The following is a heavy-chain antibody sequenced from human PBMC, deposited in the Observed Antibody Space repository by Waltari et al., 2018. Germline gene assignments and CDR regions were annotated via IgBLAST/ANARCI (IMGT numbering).Heavy chain of an antibody. CDR1: GFIFRDLW. J-gene: IGHJ3*02. D-gene: IGHD2-2*01. CDR3: ARGGQVLNWPFDM. Sequence: EVQLVESGGGLVQPGGSLRLSCGASGFIFRDLWVHWVPQASGKGLMWVSRFKSDGSSTAYADFVKGRFTVSRETARNTLYLQMNSLSAEDTAVYYCARGGQVLNWPFDMWGQGTVVTVSS. CDR2: FKSDGSST. V-gene: IGHV3-74*01.